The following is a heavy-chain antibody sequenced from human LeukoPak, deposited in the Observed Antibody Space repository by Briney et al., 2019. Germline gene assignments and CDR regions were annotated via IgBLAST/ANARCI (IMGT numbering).Heavy chain of an antibody. Sequence: SQTLSLTCTVSGGSISSGGYYWSWLRQHPGKGLEWIGYIYYSGSTYYNPSLKSRVTISVDTSKNQFSLKLSSVTAADTAVYYCARGVVVVPAAMFDPWGQGTLVTVSS. CDR2: IYYSGST. CDR1: GGSISSGGYY. V-gene: IGHV4-31*03. D-gene: IGHD2-2*01. J-gene: IGHJ5*02. CDR3: ARGVVVVPAAMFDP.